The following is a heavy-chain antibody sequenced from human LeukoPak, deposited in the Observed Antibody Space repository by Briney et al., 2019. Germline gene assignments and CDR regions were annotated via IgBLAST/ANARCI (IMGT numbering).Heavy chain of an antibody. V-gene: IGHV3-30*03. J-gene: IGHJ4*02. Sequence: GGSLRLSCAASGFTFSSYGMHWVRQAPGKGLEWVAVISYDGSNKYYADSVKGRFTISRDNSKNTLYLQMNSLRAEDTAVYYCARDPYYYDSSGYSPWGQGTLVTVSS. CDR3: ARDPYYYDSSGYSP. CDR2: ISYDGSNK. D-gene: IGHD3-22*01. CDR1: GFTFSSYG.